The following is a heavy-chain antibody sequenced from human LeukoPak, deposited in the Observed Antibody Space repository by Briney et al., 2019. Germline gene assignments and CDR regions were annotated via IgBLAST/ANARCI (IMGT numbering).Heavy chain of an antibody. CDR1: GYTFTGYY. CDR2: INPNSGGT. Sequence: ASVKVSCKASGYTFTGYYMHWVRQAPGQGLEWMGWINPNSGGTNYVQKFQGWVTMTRDTSISTAYMELSRLRSDDTAVYYCALAVPRNNWFDPWGQGTLVTVSS. D-gene: IGHD6-19*01. V-gene: IGHV1-2*04. CDR3: ALAVPRNNWFDP. J-gene: IGHJ5*02.